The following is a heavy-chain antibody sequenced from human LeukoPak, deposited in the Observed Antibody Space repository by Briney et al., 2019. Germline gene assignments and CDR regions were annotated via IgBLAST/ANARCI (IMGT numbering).Heavy chain of an antibody. D-gene: IGHD1-26*01. J-gene: IGHJ4*02. V-gene: IGHV3-66*03. CDR1: GLPVSNNY. CDR3: ARDPGGGPTHGY. CDR2: MYSTGIT. Sequence: PGGSLRLSCAASGLPVSNNYISWVRQAPGKRLEGVSVMYSTGITQYGESVRGRFTFARDNSKNRVYLQMNSLKPEDTAVYYCARDPGGGPTHGYCGQGTLVTVSS.